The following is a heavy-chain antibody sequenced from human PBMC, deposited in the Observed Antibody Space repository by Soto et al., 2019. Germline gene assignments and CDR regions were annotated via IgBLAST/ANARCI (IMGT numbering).Heavy chain of an antibody. Sequence: QAQLVQSGAEAKRPGTSVKVSCKVSGYTFTNYFHWIRQAPGQGLEWMGWMNPTDGDTKYERKFHGRVTLTRDTSITTAYIELSSLTSDYTAVYYCARENWSYVDCGQGTLVTVSS. CDR2: MNPTDGDT. CDR1: GYTFTNY. D-gene: IGHD1-26*01. CDR3: ARENWSYVD. J-gene: IGHJ4*02. V-gene: IGHV1-2*02.